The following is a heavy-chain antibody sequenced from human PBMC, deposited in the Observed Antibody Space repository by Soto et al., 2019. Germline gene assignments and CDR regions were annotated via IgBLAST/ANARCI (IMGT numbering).Heavy chain of an antibody. CDR3: AREARSSSWYDYYGMDV. D-gene: IGHD6-13*01. J-gene: IGHJ6*02. CDR2: VIPIFGTA. V-gene: IGHV1-69*06. CDR1: GFTFSDYG. Sequence: ASVKVSCKASGFTFSDYGFSWVRQAPGQGLEWMGGVIPIFGTANYAQKFQGRVTITADKSTSTAYMELSSLRSEDTAVYYCAREARSSSWYDYYGMDVWGQGTTGTVS.